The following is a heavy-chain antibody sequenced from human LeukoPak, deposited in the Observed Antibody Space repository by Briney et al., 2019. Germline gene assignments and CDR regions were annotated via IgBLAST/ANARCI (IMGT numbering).Heavy chain of an antibody. CDR2: IYTTGGT. CDR3: ASGGGEFRIDY. V-gene: IGHV4-4*07. J-gene: IGHJ4*02. D-gene: IGHD3-10*01. CDR1: GGSISSYY. Sequence: SETLSLTCTASGGSISSYYWSWIRQPAGKGLEWIGRIYTTGGTNYNPSLKSRVTMSVDTSKNQFSLKLNSVTAADTAMYYCASGGGEFRIDYWGQGTLVTVSS.